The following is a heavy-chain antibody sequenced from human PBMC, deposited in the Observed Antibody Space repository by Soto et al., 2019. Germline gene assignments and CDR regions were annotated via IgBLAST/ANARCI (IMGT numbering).Heavy chain of an antibody. V-gene: IGHV4-59*01. CDR1: GTSISSYY. J-gene: IGHJ4*02. CDR3: ARYNSYAIDY. CDR2: IHYSGTT. Sequence: SETLSLTCTVSGTSISSYYWSWIRQPPGKGLEWIANIHYSGTTNYNPSLASRVTLSVDTSKNQFSLKMTSVTAADRAMYFCARYNSYAIDYWGRGTPVTVSS. D-gene: IGHD2-8*01.